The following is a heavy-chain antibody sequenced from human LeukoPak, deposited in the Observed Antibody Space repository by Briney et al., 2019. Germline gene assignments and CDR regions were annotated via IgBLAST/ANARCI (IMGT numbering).Heavy chain of an antibody. V-gene: IGHV3-48*01. Sequence: PGGSLRLSCAASGFTFSTFNMNWVRQAPGKGLEWISYISSSSSTIYYTDSVKGRFTISRDNAKNSLYLQMNSLRADDTAVYYCARGRFYDYWGQGTLVTVSS. CDR2: ISSSSSTI. D-gene: IGHD2/OR15-2a*01. CDR1: GFTFSTFN. CDR3: ARGRFYDY. J-gene: IGHJ4*02.